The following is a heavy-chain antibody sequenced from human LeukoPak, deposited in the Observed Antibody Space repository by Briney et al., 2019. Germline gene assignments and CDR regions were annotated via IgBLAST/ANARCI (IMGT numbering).Heavy chain of an antibody. CDR3: ARVASVPAATFDY. D-gene: IGHD2-2*01. CDR1: GGSISSGSYY. V-gene: IGHV4-61*02. J-gene: IGHJ4*02. Sequence: SETLSLTCTVSGGSISSGSYYWSWIRQPAGKGLEWIGRIYTSGSTNYNPSLESRVTISVDTSKNQFSLKLSSVTATDTAVYYCARVASVPAATFDYWGQGTLVTVSS. CDR2: IYTSGST.